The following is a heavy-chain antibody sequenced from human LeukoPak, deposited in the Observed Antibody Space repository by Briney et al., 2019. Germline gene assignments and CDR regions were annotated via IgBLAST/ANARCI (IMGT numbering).Heavy chain of an antibody. D-gene: IGHD2-2*01. V-gene: IGHV4-4*07. CDR1: GGSISTYF. CDR3: ASHASSKYFDL. J-gene: IGHJ2*01. Sequence: SETLSLTCTVAGGSISTYFWRWIRQPAGKGLEWIGRTLTSGSTDYNPSLKSRVSLALDKSNNQISLRWSSVTAADTAVYYCASHASSKYFDLWGRGALVIVSS. CDR2: TLTSGST.